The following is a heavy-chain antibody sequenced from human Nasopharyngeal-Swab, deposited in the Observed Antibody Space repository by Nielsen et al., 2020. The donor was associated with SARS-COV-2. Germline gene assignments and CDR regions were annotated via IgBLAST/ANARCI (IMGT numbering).Heavy chain of an antibody. V-gene: IGHV1-69*13. CDR3: ARDPCGGDCYLDKGFDY. J-gene: IGHJ4*02. CDR2: IIPIFGTA. Sequence: SVKVSCKASGGTFSSYAISWVRQAPGQGLEWMGGIIPIFGTANYAQKFQGRVTITADESTSTAYMELSSLRSEDTAVYYCARDPCGGDCYLDKGFDYWGQGTQVTVSS. D-gene: IGHD2-21*02. CDR1: GGTFSSYA.